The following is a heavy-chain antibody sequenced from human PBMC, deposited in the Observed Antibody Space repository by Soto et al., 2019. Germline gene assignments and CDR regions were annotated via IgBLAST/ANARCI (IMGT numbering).Heavy chain of an antibody. CDR1: GGSISSYY. CDR3: ARAISAYYYYMDV. CDR2: IYYSGST. Sequence: AETLSLSCTVSGGSISSYYWSWIRQPPGKGLEWIGYIYYSGSTNYNPSLKSRVTISVDTSKNQFSLKLSSVTAPDTAVYYCARAISAYYYYMDVWGKGTTVTVSS. J-gene: IGHJ6*03. V-gene: IGHV4-59*01. D-gene: IGHD3-3*01.